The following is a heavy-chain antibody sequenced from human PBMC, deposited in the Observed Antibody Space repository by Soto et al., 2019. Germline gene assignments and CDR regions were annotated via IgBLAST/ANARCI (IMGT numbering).Heavy chain of an antibody. CDR1: GGSFIGYY. V-gene: IGHV4-34*01. J-gene: IGHJ5*02. D-gene: IGHD3-9*01. CDR2: INHSGST. Sequence: PSETLSLTCAVYGGSFIGYYWSWRRQPPGKGLEWIGEINHSGSTNYNPYLKSRVTISVDTSKNQFSLKLSSVTAADTAVYYCARGKTGTCWFDPWGQGTLVTVSS. CDR3: ARGKTGTCWFDP.